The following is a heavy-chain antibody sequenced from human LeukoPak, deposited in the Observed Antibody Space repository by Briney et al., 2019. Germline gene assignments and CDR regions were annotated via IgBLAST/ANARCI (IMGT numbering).Heavy chain of an antibody. D-gene: IGHD6-19*01. CDR2: ISYDGSNK. Sequence: PGGSLRLSCAASGFTFSSYAMHWVRQAPGKGLEWVAVISYDGSNKYYADSVKGRFTISRDNSKNTLYLQMNSLRAEDTAVYYCARDGGVAVAVTFYFDYWGQGTLVTVSS. J-gene: IGHJ4*02. V-gene: IGHV3-30-3*01. CDR3: ARDGGVAVAVTFYFDY. CDR1: GFTFSSYA.